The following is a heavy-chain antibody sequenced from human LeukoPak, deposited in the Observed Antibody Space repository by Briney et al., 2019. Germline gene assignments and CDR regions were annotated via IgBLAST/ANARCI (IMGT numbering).Heavy chain of an antibody. V-gene: IGHV4-34*01. J-gene: IGHJ5*02. Sequence: SETLSLTCAVYGGSFSGYYWSWIRQPPGKGLEWIGEINHSGSTNYNPSLKSRVTISVDTSKNQFSLKLSSVTAADTAVYYCARYSSWYHWFDPWGQGTLVTVSS. D-gene: IGHD6-13*01. CDR1: GGSFSGYY. CDR3: ARYSSWYHWFDP. CDR2: INHSGST.